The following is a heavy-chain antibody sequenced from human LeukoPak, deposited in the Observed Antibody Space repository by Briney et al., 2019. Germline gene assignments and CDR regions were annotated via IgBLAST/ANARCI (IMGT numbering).Heavy chain of an antibody. V-gene: IGHV1-8*01. D-gene: IGHD2-8*01. CDR2: MNPNSGNT. J-gene: IGHJ5*02. Sequence: ASVKVSCKASGYTFTSYDINWVRQATGQGLEWMGWMNPNSGNTGYAQKFQGRVTMTRNTSISTAYMELSSLRSEDTAVYYCARLYCTDGVCYAERNWFDPWGQGTPVTVSS. CDR1: GYTFTSYD. CDR3: ARLYCTDGVCYAERNWFDP.